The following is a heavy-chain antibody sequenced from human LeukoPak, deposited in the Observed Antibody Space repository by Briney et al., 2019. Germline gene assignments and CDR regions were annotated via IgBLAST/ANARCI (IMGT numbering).Heavy chain of an antibody. CDR3: ARDARDGYGGNPFDY. J-gene: IGHJ4*02. V-gene: IGHV3-23*01. CDR1: GFTFSSYA. D-gene: IGHD4-23*01. Sequence: GGSLRLSCAASGFTFSSYAMYWVRQAPGKGLEWVSTNRGSGGTTYYADSVKGRFTISRDNSKNTLYLQMNSLRAEDTAVYYCARDARDGYGGNPFDYWGQGTLVTVSS. CDR2: NRGSGGTT.